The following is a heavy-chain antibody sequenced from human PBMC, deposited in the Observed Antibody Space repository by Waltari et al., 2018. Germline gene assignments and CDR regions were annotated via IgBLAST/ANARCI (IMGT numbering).Heavy chain of an antibody. CDR1: SGSFSGYY. CDR2: INHSGST. CDR3: ARGYLPGGYFDY. D-gene: IGHD3-10*01. Sequence: QVQLQQWGAGLLKPSETLSLTCAVYSGSFSGYYWSWIRQPPGKGLEWIGEINHSGSTNYHPSVKSRVTISVDTSKNQFSLKLSSVTAADTAVYYCARGYLPGGYFDYWGQGTLVTVSS. V-gene: IGHV4-34*01. J-gene: IGHJ4*02.